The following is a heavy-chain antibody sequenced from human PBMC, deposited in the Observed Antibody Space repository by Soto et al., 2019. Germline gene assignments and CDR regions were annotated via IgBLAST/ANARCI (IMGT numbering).Heavy chain of an antibody. Sequence: VVCGSSGDFDCSCIRQPPRKVLEWIGYIYYSRSTNYNPSLKSRVTISVDTSKKQFSLKLSSVTAADTAVYYCARVPREVQYRTLQH. CDR1: CGSSGDFD. CDR3: ARVPREVQYRTLQH. J-gene: IGHJ1*01. V-gene: IGHV4-59*01. D-gene: IGHD4-4*01. CDR2: IYYSRST.